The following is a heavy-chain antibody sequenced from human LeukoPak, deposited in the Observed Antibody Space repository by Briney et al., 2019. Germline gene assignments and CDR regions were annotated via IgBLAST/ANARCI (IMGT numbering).Heavy chain of an antibody. D-gene: IGHD4-17*01. J-gene: IGHJ4*02. V-gene: IGHV4-59*12. CDR2: IYYSGST. Sequence: KPSETLSLTCTVSGGSISSYYWSWIRQPPGKGLEWIGYIYYSGSTNYNPSLKSRVTISVDTSKNQFSLKLSSVTAADTAVYYCARYGDYVASFDYWGQGTLVTVSS. CDR1: GGSISSYY. CDR3: ARYGDYVASFDY.